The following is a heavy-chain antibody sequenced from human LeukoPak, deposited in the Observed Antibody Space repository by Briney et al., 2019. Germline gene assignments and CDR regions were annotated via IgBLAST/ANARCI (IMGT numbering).Heavy chain of an antibody. CDR1: GLTISNYG. Sequence: GGSLRLSCAASGLTISNYGMHWVRQAPGKGLEWVAFVRYDGSDKYYADSVKGRFTISRDNSENTLFLQMNSLRAEDTAVYYCAKDRGYFDYWGQGTLVTVSS. CDR2: VRYDGSDK. V-gene: IGHV3-30*02. CDR3: AKDRGYFDY. J-gene: IGHJ4*02.